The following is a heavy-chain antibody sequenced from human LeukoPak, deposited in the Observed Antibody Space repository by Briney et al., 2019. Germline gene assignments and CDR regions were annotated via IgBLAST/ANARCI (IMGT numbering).Heavy chain of an antibody. J-gene: IGHJ6*03. D-gene: IGHD6-19*01. V-gene: IGHV3-30*02. Sequence: GGSLRLSCAASGFTFSSYDIHWVHQAPGKGLEWVAFIRYDGSNKYYADSVRGRFTISRDNSKNTLYLHMNSLRAEDTAVYFCAKGSKAVLFTRDHYMDVWGKGTTVTISS. CDR2: IRYDGSNK. CDR1: GFTFSSYD. CDR3: AKGSKAVLFTRDHYMDV.